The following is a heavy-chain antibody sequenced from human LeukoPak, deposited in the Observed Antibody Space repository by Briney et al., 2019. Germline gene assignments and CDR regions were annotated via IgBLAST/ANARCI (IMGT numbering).Heavy chain of an antibody. CDR1: GYTFTSYG. J-gene: IGHJ5*02. CDR2: ISAYNGNT. D-gene: IGHD3-10*01. Sequence: ASVKVSCKASGYTFTSYGISWVRQAPGQGLEWTAWISAYNGNTNYAQKLQGRVTMTTDTSTSTAYMELRSLRSDDTAVYYCARTGNGMVRVQDDPWGQGTLVTVSS. V-gene: IGHV1-18*01. CDR3: ARTGNGMVRVQDDP.